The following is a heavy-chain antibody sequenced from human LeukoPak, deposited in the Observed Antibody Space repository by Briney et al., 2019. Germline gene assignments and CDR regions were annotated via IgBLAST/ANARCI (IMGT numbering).Heavy chain of an antibody. J-gene: IGHJ4*02. V-gene: IGHV1-2*06. CDR3: ARGSCSSTSCYVWPTSTFDY. D-gene: IGHD2-2*01. Sequence: ASVKVSCKASGYTFTGYYMHWVRQAPGQGLEWMGRISPNSGGTNYAQKFQGRVTMTRDTFISTAYMELSRLRSDDTAVYHCARGSCSSTSCYVWPTSTFDYWGQGTLVTVSS. CDR1: GYTFTGYY. CDR2: ISPNSGGT.